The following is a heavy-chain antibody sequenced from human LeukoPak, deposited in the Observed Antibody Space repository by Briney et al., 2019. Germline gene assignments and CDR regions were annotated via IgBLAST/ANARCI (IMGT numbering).Heavy chain of an antibody. Sequence: SVKVSCRASGGTFSSYAISWVRQAPGQELEWMGGIIPIFGTANYAQKFQGRVTITADESTSTAYMELSSLRSEDTAVYYCARGGYDLFYYYYYGMDVWGKGTTVTVSS. D-gene: IGHD5-12*01. CDR2: IIPIFGTA. J-gene: IGHJ6*04. V-gene: IGHV1-69*13. CDR1: GGTFSSYA. CDR3: ARGGYDLFYYYYYGMDV.